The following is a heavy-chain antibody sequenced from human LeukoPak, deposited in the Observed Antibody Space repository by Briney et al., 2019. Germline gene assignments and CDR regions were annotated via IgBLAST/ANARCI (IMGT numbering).Heavy chain of an antibody. J-gene: IGHJ6*02. D-gene: IGHD2-2*01. CDR1: GGSISSGGYY. CDR3: ARDRSLYCSSTSCSSYYYYGMDV. Sequence: SETLSLTCTVSGGSISSGGYYWSWIRQPPGKGLEWIGYIYYSGSTNYNPSLKSRVTISVDTSKNQFSLKLSSVTAADTAVYYCARDRSLYCSSTSCSSYYYYGMDVWGQGTTVTVSS. CDR2: IYYSGST. V-gene: IGHV4-61*08.